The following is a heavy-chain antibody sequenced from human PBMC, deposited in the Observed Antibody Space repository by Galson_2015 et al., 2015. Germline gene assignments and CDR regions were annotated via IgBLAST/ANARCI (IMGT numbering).Heavy chain of an antibody. J-gene: IGHJ4*02. CDR3: ARGIYDNGWYHFNY. D-gene: IGHD6-19*01. CDR2: ISYDLTNY. CDR1: GFTLSNSA. Sequence: SLRLSCAASGFTLSNSAMHWVRQAPGKGLNWVAFISYDLTNYFYADSVKGRFTMSRDTSKNTVYLQMNSLRAEDTAVYYCARGIYDNGWYHFNYWGQGSLVSVSS. V-gene: IGHV3-30-3*01.